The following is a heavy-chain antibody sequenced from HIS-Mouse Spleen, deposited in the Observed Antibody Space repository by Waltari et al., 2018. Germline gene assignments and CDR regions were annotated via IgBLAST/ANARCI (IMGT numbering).Heavy chain of an antibody. CDR2: FDPEDGET. V-gene: IGHV1-24*01. CDR1: GYTLTELA. Sequence: QVQLVQSGAEVKKPGASVKVSCKFSGYTLTELAMHWVRQAPGKGLEWMGGFDPEDGETIYAQKFQGRVTMTEDTSTDTAYMELSSLRSEDTAVYYCATVLLVEMAVNFDYWGQGTLVTVSS. D-gene: IGHD2-15*01. CDR3: ATVLLVEMAVNFDY. J-gene: IGHJ4*02.